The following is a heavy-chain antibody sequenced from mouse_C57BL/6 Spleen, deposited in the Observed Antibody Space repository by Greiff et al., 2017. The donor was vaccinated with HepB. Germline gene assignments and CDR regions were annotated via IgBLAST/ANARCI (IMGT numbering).Heavy chain of an antibody. Sequence: QVQLQQSGPGLVQPSQSLSITCTVSGFSLTSYGVHWVRQSPGKGLEWLGVIWSGGSTDDNAAFISRLSISKDNSKSQVFFKMNSLQADDTAIYYCARTSTVVAEDWFAYWGQGTLVTVSA. CDR3: ARTSTVVAEDWFAY. J-gene: IGHJ3*01. CDR2: IWSGGST. D-gene: IGHD1-1*01. V-gene: IGHV2-2*01. CDR1: GFSLTSYG.